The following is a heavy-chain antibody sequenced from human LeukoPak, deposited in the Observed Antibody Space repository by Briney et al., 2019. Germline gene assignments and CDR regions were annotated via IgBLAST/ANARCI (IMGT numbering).Heavy chain of an antibody. CDR1: GGTFSSYA. D-gene: IGHD3-22*01. CDR2: IIPIFGTA. V-gene: IGHV1-69*13. Sequence: ASVKVSCKASGGTFSSYAISWVRQAPGQGLEWMGGIIPIFGTANYAQKFQGRVTITADESTSTAYMELSSLRSEDTAVYYCARALPTDYYDSSGYYTALGYWGQGTLVTVSS. CDR3: ARALPTDYYDSSGYYTALGY. J-gene: IGHJ4*02.